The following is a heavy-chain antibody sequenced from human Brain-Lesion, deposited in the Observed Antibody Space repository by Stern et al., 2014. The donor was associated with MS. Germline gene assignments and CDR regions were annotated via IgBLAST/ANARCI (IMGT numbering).Heavy chain of an antibody. D-gene: IGHD3-3*01. V-gene: IGHV1-2*02. J-gene: IGHJ6*02. CDR2: INPNNGGT. CDR1: GYIFTGYY. CDR3: ARDQRGITIFGVVTDYYYLGMDV. Sequence: VQLVESGAEVKKPGASVKVSCKPSGYIFTGYYIHWVRQAPGQGLEWMAWINPNNGGTKYAQKFQGRVTMSRDTSISTAYVELSSLTSDDTAVYYCARDQRGITIFGVVTDYYYLGMDVWGQGTTVTVSS.